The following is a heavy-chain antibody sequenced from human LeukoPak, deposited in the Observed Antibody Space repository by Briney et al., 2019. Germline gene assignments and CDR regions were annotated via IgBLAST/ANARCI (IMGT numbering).Heavy chain of an antibody. D-gene: IGHD6-19*01. CDR3: AKDLHSSGWYNYFDP. Sequence: GGSLRLSCAASGFTVSSNYMSWVRQAPGKGLEWVSVIYSGGSTYYADSVKGRFTVSRDTSKNTLYLQMDSLRDEDTAVYHCAKDLHSSGWYNYFDPWGQGTLVTVSS. V-gene: IGHV3-53*05. CDR2: IYSGGST. CDR1: GFTVSSNY. J-gene: IGHJ5*02.